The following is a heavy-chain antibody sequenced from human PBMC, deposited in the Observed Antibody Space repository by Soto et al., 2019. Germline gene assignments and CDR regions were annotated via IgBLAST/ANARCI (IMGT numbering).Heavy chain of an antibody. D-gene: IGHD1-26*01. J-gene: IGHJ4*02. CDR1: GYTFNAYY. V-gene: IGHV1-2*04. CDR3: ARVIGRDGSSWYRGGYDS. CDR2: INPDTGGT. Sequence: QVRLVQSGAEVKKSGASVKVSCKASGYTFNAYYIHWMRQAPGQGLEWMGWINPDTGGTNYAQKLQGWVSLTRDTSITTAYMELASLKIDDTAVYYCARVIGRDGSSWYRGGYDSWGQGTLVTVS.